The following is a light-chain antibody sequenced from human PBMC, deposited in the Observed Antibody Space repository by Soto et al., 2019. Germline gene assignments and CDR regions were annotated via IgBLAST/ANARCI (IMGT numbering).Light chain of an antibody. J-gene: IGLJ1*01. CDR2: DVS. CDR3: SSYTSNSTRV. CDR1: SSDVGYYNY. Sequence: QSALTQPASVSGSPGQSITISCTGTSSDVGYYNYVSWYQHHPGKAPKLMIYDVSDRPSGVSNRFSGSKSGNTASLTISELQAEDEADYYCSSYTSNSTRVFGTGTKLTVL. V-gene: IGLV2-14*03.